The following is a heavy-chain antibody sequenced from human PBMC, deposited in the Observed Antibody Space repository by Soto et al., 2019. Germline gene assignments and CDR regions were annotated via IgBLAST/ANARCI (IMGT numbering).Heavy chain of an antibody. Sequence: SETLSLTCAVSGYSISSGYYWTWIRQPPGKGLEWIGNIHYTGSTNYNPSLKSRVTILLGTSTSQFSLKVSSVTAADTAVYYCARDLTISSTDGPLDPWGHGXLVTVYS. V-gene: IGHV4-61*01. D-gene: IGHD1-1*01. J-gene: IGHJ5*02. CDR3: ARDLTISSTDGPLDP. CDR1: GYSISSGYY. CDR2: IHYTGST.